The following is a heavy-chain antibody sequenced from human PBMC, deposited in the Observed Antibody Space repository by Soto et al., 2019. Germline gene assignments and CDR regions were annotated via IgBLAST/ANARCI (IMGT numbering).Heavy chain of an antibody. CDR3: TTGGLRWFLYRGLDY. CDR2: IKSKTDGGTT. J-gene: IGHJ4*02. V-gene: IGHV3-15*07. CDR1: GFTFSNAW. D-gene: IGHD4-17*01. Sequence: EVQLVESGGGLVKPGGSLRLSCAASGFTFSNAWINWVRQAPGKGLEWVGRIKSKTDGGTTDYAAPVKGRFTISRDDSKNTLYLQMNSLKTEDTAVYYCTTGGLRWFLYRGLDYWGQGTLVTVSS.